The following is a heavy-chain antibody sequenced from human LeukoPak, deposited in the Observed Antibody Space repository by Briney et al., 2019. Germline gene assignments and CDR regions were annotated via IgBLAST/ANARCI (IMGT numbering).Heavy chain of an antibody. D-gene: IGHD3-10*01. CDR1: GGTFSSYA. CDR3: ARDTMVRGVSNWFDP. Sequence: ASVTVSCKASGGTFSSYAISWVRQAPGQGLEWMGRIIPILGIANYAQKFQGRVTITADKSTSTAYMELSSLRSEDTAVYYCARDTMVRGVSNWFDPWGQGTLVTVSS. J-gene: IGHJ5*02. V-gene: IGHV1-69*04. CDR2: IIPILGIA.